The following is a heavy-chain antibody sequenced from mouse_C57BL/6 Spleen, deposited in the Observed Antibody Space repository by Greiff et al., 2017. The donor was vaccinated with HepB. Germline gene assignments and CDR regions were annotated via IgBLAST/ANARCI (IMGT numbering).Heavy chain of an antibody. Sequence: QVQLQQPGAELVKPGASVKLSCKASGYTFTSYWMHWVKQSPGRGLEWIGSIDPDSGGTKYNEKFKCKATLTVDKPSSTAYMQLSSLTSEDSAVYCCARGGRRGARFACWGQGTLVTVSA. J-gene: IGHJ3*01. CDR3: ARGGRRGARFAC. CDR2: IDPDSGGT. CDR1: GYTFTSYW. V-gene: IGHV1-72*01.